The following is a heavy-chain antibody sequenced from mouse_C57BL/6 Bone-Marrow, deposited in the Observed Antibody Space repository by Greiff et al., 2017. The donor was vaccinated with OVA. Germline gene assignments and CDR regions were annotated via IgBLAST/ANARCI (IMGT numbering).Heavy chain of an antibody. CDR1: GYTFTDYN. J-gene: IGHJ2*01. CDR3: ARGGYYFDYCDD. Sequence: VQLQQSGPELVKPGASVKMSCKASGYTFTDYNMHWVKQSHGKSLEWIGYINPNNGGTSYNQKFKGKATLTVNKSSSTAYMELRSLTSEDSAVYYCARGGYYFDYCDDWGQGTTLTVSS. CDR2: INPNNGGT. D-gene: IGHD2-3*01. V-gene: IGHV1-22*01.